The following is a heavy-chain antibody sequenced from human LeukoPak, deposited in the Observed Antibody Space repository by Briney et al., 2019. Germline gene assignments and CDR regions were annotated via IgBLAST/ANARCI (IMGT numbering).Heavy chain of an antibody. J-gene: IGHJ4*02. D-gene: IGHD6-13*01. CDR1: GFIFSDFY. CDR2: ISSSSSYT. Sequence: GGSLRLSCAGSGFIFSDFYMSWIRQAPGKGLEWVSYISSSSSYTNYADSVKGRFTISRDNAKNSLYLQMNSLRAEDTAVYYCARGRYSSSWYYFDYWGQGTLVTVSS. CDR3: ARGRYSSSWYYFDY. V-gene: IGHV3-11*06.